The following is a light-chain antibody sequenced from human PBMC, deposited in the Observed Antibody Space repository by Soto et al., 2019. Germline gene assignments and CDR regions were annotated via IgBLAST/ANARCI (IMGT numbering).Light chain of an antibody. J-gene: IGLJ2*01. Sequence: QSALTQPASVSGSPGQSITLSCTGTSSDIGGYDYVSWYQRHPGKAPKLIMYDVNNRPSGVSNRFSGSKSGNTASLTISGLQAEDEADYYCTSYASGSSHVVFGGGTKLTVL. V-gene: IGLV2-14*01. CDR3: TSYASGSSHVV. CDR2: DVN. CDR1: SSDIGGYDY.